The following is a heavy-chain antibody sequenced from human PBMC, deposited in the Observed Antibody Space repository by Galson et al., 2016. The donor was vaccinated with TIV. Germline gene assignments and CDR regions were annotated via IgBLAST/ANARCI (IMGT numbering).Heavy chain of an antibody. J-gene: IGHJ3*02. V-gene: IGHV1-69*04. CDR2: IIPTFDVI. Sequence: SVKVSCKASGGTFGNYAISWVRQAPGQGHEWMGRIIPTFDVIIHAQKLQDRLIMTADRSTSTAYMELKSLRSKDTAVYYCARDMTSMNPVGGFDMWGQGTVVSVSS. CDR1: GGTFGNYA. D-gene: IGHD4-17*01. CDR3: ARDMTSMNPVGGFDM.